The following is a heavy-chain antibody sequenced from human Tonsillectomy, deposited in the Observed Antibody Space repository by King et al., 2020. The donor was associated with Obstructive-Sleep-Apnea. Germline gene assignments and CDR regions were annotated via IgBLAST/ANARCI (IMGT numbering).Heavy chain of an antibody. J-gene: IGHJ6*02. CDR3: ARAAYCGGDCPLYYYYGMDV. V-gene: IGHV4-31*03. CDR1: GGSISSSGYY. Sequence: VQLQESGPGLVKPSQTLSLTCTVSGGSISSSGYYWSWIRQHPGKGLEWIGYIYYSGSTYYNPSLMGRVTIPVDTSMNQFSRKLSSVTAADTAVYYCARAAYCGGDCPLYYYYGMDVWGQGTTVTVSS. CDR2: IYYSGST. D-gene: IGHD2-21*02.